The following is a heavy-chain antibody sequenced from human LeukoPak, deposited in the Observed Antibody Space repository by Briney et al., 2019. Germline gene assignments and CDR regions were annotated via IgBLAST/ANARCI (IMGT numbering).Heavy chain of an antibody. V-gene: IGHV3-74*01. Sequence: GGSLRLSCAASGFTFSSYWMHWVRQALGKGLVWVSRINSDGSSTSYADSVKGRFTISRDNAKNTLYLQMNSLRAEDTALYHCARGSNFWSGLEAFDIWGQGTMVTVSS. CDR2: INSDGSST. CDR1: GFTFSSYW. J-gene: IGHJ3*02. D-gene: IGHD3-3*01. CDR3: ARGSNFWSGLEAFDI.